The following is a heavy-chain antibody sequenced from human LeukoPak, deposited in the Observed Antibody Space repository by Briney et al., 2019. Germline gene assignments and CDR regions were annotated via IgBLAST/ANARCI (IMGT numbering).Heavy chain of an antibody. V-gene: IGHV3-23*01. CDR1: GFTFSSYA. D-gene: IGHD3-3*01. J-gene: IGHJ4*02. CDR2: ISGSGGST. CDR3: AKDLDYDFWSGSDY. Sequence: GGSLRLSCAASGFTFSSYAMNWVRQAPGKGLEWVSAISGSGGSTYYADSVKGRFTISRDNSKNTLYLQMNSLRAEDTAVYYCAKDLDYDFWSGSDYWGQGTLVTVSS.